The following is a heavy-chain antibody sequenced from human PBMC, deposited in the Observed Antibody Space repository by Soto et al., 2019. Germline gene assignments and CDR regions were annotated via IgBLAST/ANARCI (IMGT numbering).Heavy chain of an antibody. CDR1: GFSFSGYW. J-gene: IGHJ4*02. V-gene: IGHV3-74*03. Sequence: EVQLVESGGGLVQPGGSLRLSCAASGFSFSGYWMHWVRQAPGKGLVWVSRMNTDGSSTKYADSVKGRFTISRDNAKNTLYLQMNSLGVEDTAVYYCVRAAARGDDWGQGTLVTVSS. D-gene: IGHD3-10*01. CDR2: MNTDGSST. CDR3: VRAAARGDD.